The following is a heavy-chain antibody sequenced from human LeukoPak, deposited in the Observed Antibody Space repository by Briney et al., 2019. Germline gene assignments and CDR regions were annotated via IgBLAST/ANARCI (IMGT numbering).Heavy chain of an antibody. Sequence: ASVKVSCKASGYTFTGYYMHWVRQAAGQGLEWMGWINPNSGGTNYAQKFQGRVTMTRDTSISTAYMELSRLRSDDTAVYYCARLSVVPAATPFDPWGQGTLVTVSS. CDR1: GYTFTGYY. CDR2: INPNSGGT. J-gene: IGHJ5*02. D-gene: IGHD2-2*01. V-gene: IGHV1-2*02. CDR3: ARLSVVPAATPFDP.